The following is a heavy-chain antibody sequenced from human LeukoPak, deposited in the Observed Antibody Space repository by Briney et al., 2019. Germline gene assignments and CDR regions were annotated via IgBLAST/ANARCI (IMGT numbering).Heavy chain of an antibody. D-gene: IGHD1-1*01. Sequence: SETLSLTCTVSGGSISSYYWSWIRNPQGKGLEWIGYIYYSGSTNYNPSLKSRVTISVDTSKNQFSLKLSSVTAADTAVYYCARRPVAGTGYFDYWGQGTLVTVSS. J-gene: IGHJ4*02. CDR3: ARRPVAGTGYFDY. CDR2: IYYSGST. CDR1: GGSISSYY. V-gene: IGHV4-59*13.